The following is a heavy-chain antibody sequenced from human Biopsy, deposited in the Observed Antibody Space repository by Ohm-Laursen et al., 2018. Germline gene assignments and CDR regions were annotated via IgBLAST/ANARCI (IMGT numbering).Heavy chain of an antibody. D-gene: IGHD4-23*01. CDR1: GFSFSDYH. CDR3: ARDTRWSPYSMDV. V-gene: IGHV3-11*01. Sequence: SLRLSCTASGFSFSDYHMRWIRQAPGRAPEWVSYISGGGGGYYGDSMKGRATISRDNAKNSLYLQMHSLRAEDTAVYYCARDTRWSPYSMDVWGQGTTVTVSS. J-gene: IGHJ6*02. CDR2: ISGGGGG.